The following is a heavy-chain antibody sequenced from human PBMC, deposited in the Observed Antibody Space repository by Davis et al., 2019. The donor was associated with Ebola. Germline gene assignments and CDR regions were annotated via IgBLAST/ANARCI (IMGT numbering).Heavy chain of an antibody. CDR1: GFTFSGSA. V-gene: IGHV3-73*01. Sequence: PGGSLRLSCAASGFTFSGSAMHWVRQASGKGLEWVGRIRSKANSYATAYAASVKGRFTISRDDSKNTAYLQMNSLKTEDTAVYYCTTPAGDWGGGDDYWGQGTLVTVSS. CDR3: TTPAGDWGGGDDY. CDR2: IRSKANSYAT. J-gene: IGHJ4*02. D-gene: IGHD3/OR15-3a*01.